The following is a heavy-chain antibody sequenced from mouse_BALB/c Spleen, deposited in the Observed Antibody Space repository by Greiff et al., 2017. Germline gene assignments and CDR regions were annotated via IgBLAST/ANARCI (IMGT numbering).Heavy chain of an antibody. V-gene: IGHV1S81*02. D-gene: IGHD1-1*01. CDR2: INPSNGGT. CDR1: GYTFTSYY. J-gene: IGHJ3*01. CDR3: TRDGSSLFAY. Sequence: VQRVESGAELVKPGASVKLSCKASGYTFTSYYMYWVKQRPGQGLEWIGEINPSNGGTNFNEKFKSKATLTVDKSSSTAYMQLSSLTSEDSAVYYCTRDGSSLFAYWGQGTLVTVSA.